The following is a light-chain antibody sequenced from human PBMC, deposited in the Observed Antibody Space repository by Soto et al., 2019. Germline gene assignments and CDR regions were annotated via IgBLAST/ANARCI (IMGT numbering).Light chain of an antibody. V-gene: IGLV2-14*03. Sequence: QSALTQPASVSGSPGQSITISCTGTSSDVGGYNYVSWYQQHPGKAPKLMIYDVTNRPSGISNRFSGFKSGNTASLTISGLQAEDEADYYCSSYTTSRTLVFGGGTKVAVL. CDR1: SSDVGGYNY. CDR2: DVT. CDR3: SSYTTSRTLV. J-gene: IGLJ3*02.